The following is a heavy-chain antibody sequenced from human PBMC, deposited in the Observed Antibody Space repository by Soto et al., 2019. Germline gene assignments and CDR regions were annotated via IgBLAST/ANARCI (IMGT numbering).Heavy chain of an antibody. CDR2: INAANGAT. V-gene: IGHV1-3*01. CDR1: GYTFTAYT. D-gene: IGHD5-12*01. CDR3: ARVSCETSGFADY. J-gene: IGHJ4*02. Sequence: ASVKVSCKASGYTFTAYTIHWVRQAPGQSLAWMGSINAANGATKYSEKFQGRVTITRDTSARTAYIDLSSLSSKDTAVYFCARVSCETSGFADYWGQGALVTVSS.